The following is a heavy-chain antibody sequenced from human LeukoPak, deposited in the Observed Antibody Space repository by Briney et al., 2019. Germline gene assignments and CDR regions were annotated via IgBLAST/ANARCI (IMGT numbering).Heavy chain of an antibody. D-gene: IGHD6-19*01. Sequence: GGSLRLSCAASGFTFSNAWMSWVRQAPGKGLEWVGRIKSKTDGGTTDYAAPVKGRFTISRDDSKNTLYLQMNSLKTEDTAVYYCTTETVSYSSGWYHFGYWGQGTLVTVSS. CDR2: IKSKTDGGTT. V-gene: IGHV3-15*01. J-gene: IGHJ4*02. CDR3: TTETVSYSSGWYHFGY. CDR1: GFTFSNAW.